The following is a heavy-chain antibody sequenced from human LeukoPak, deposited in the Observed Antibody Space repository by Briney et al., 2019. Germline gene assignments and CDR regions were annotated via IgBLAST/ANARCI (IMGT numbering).Heavy chain of an antibody. J-gene: IGHJ2*01. CDR2: IYYSGST. Sequence: SETLSLTCTVSGGSISSGGYYWSWIRQPPGKGLEWIGHIYYSGSTNNNPSLRSRVTMSIDTSKNQFSLKLSSVTAADTAVYYCASATSYDILTGYYTWYFDFWGRGTLVTVSS. V-gene: IGHV4-61*08. CDR3: ASATSYDILTGYYTWYFDF. CDR1: GGSISSGGYY. D-gene: IGHD3-9*01.